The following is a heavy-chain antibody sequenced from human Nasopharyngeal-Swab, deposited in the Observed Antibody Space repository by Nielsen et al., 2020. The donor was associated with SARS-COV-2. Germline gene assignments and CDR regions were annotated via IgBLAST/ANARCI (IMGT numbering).Heavy chain of an antibody. CDR1: GYTFTSYA. CDR3: AREAAAGIVYGMDV. D-gene: IGHD6-13*01. J-gene: IGHJ6*02. V-gene: IGHV7-4-1*02. CDR2: INTNTGNP. Sequence: ASVKVSCKASGYTFTSYAMNWVRQAPGQGLEWMGWINTNTGNPTYAQGFTGRFVFSLDTSVSTAYLQISSLKAEDTAVYSCAREAAAGIVYGMDVWGQGTTVTVSS.